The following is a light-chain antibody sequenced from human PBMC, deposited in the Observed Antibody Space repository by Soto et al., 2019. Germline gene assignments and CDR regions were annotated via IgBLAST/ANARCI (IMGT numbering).Light chain of an antibody. CDR3: QQYGGSPQT. Sequence: EIVLTQSPDTLSLSPGERATLSCRASQSVASNQLAWYQHKSGQAPRLLIHGVFTRANGIPDRFSGSGSGTDFTLTISRLEPEDFSLYYCQQYGGSPQTFGQGTKVESK. CDR2: GVF. CDR1: QSVASNQ. J-gene: IGKJ1*01. V-gene: IGKV3-20*01.